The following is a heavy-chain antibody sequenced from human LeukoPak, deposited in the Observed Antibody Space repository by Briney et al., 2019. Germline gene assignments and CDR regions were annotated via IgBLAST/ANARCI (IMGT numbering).Heavy chain of an antibody. J-gene: IGHJ4*02. D-gene: IGHD3-22*01. Sequence: GGSLRLSCAASGFTFSDHAMSWVRQTSAKGLESVSSISAGGDRTHYADSVKGRFTVSRDNSKNTLYLHMNSLRAEDTAVYFCAYLDSSGYYYGRLRYWGQGTPVTVSS. V-gene: IGHV3-23*01. CDR3: AYLDSSGYYYGRLRY. CDR2: ISAGGDRT. CDR1: GFTFSDHA.